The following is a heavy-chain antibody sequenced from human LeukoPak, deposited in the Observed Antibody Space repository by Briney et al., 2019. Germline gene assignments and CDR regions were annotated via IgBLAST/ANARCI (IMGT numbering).Heavy chain of an antibody. V-gene: IGHV3-11*01. CDR3: ARSPSRLGEPLTYYFDY. CDR2: ISSSGSTI. Sequence: GGSLRLSCAASGFTFSDYYMSWIRQAPGKGLEWVSYISSSGSTIYYADSVKGRFTISRDNAKNSLCLQMNSLRAEDTAVYYCARSPSRLGEPLTYYFDYWGQGTLVTVSS. J-gene: IGHJ4*02. D-gene: IGHD3-16*01. CDR1: GFTFSDYY.